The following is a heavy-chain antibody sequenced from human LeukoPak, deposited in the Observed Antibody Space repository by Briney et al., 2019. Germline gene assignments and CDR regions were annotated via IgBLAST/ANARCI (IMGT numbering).Heavy chain of an antibody. V-gene: IGHV3-23*01. Sequence: ETLSLTCAVSGGSISSGGYSWSWVRQAPGKGLEWVSLISGSGGSTYYADSVKGRFTISRDNSKNTLYLQMNSLRAEDTAVYYCAKDSGYDYGDYGPVEYWGQGTLVTVSS. D-gene: IGHD4-17*01. CDR2: ISGSGGST. CDR3: AKDSGYDYGDYGPVEY. J-gene: IGHJ4*02. CDR1: GGSISSGGYS.